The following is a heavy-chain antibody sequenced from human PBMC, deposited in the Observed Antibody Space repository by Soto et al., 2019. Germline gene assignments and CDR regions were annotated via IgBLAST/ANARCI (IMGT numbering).Heavy chain of an antibody. CDR2: IWNDGSEK. D-gene: IGHD1-1*01. CDR3: ARWSDNKVVDP. CDR1: GFTFRSHG. V-gene: IGHV3-33*01. Sequence: QVQLVESGGGVVQPGRSLRLSCEAAGFTFRSHGMYWVRQAPGKGLEWLAVIWNDGSEKYYADSVKGRFTISRDNSKNTLYLQMNSLTVEDTAVSYCARWSDNKVVDPWGQGTVVTFS. J-gene: IGHJ5*02.